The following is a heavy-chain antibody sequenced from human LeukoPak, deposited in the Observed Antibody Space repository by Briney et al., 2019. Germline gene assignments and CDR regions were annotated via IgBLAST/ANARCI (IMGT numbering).Heavy chain of an antibody. D-gene: IGHD4-23*01. Sequence: GGSLRLSCAASGFTFSSYAMSWVPQAPGKGLEWVSAISGSGGSTYYADSVKGRFTISRDNSKNTLYLQMNSLRAEDTAVYYCARDYGGNSKIDYWGQGTLVTVSS. J-gene: IGHJ4*02. CDR2: ISGSGGST. CDR1: GFTFSSYA. CDR3: ARDYGGNSKIDY. V-gene: IGHV3-23*01.